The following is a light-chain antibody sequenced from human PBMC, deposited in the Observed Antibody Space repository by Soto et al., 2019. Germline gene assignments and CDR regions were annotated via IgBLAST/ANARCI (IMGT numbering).Light chain of an antibody. V-gene: IGKV3-11*01. Sequence: EIVLTQSPATLSLSPGERATLSCRASQSVSSYLAWYQQKPGQAPRLLIYDASNRATGIPARFSGSGSGTDLTLTISSLDPEDFAVYYCQQRSNWPITFGQGTRLEIK. J-gene: IGKJ5*01. CDR2: DAS. CDR3: QQRSNWPIT. CDR1: QSVSSY.